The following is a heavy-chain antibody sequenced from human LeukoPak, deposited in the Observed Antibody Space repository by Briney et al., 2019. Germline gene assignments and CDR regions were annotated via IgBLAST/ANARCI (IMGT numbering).Heavy chain of an antibody. D-gene: IGHD3-22*01. V-gene: IGHV3-30-3*01. CDR2: ISYDGSNK. CDR1: GFTFSSYA. CDR3: ARAAPPYYYDSSGYYYGPGRDAFDI. J-gene: IGHJ3*02. Sequence: GGSLRLSCAASGFTFSSYAMHWVRQAPGKGLEWVAVISYDGSNKYYADSVKGRFTISRDNSKNTLYLQMNSLRAEDTAVYYCARAAPPYYYDSSGYYYGPGRDAFDIWGQGTMVTVSS.